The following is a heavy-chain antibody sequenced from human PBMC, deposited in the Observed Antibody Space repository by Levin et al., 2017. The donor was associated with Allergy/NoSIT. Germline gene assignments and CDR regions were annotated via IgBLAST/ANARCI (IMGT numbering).Heavy chain of an antibody. CDR1: GYTFTGNY. D-gene: IGHD4-11*01. J-gene: IGHJ5*02. Sequence: GESLKISCKASGYTFTGNYMHWVRQAPGQGLEWMGRINPNTGVTTYAQQFQGRVTMTRDTSISTAYMELSSLRSDDTAVYYCARDVDYSNYVGWFDPWGQGTLVTVSS. CDR2: INPNTGVT. V-gene: IGHV1-2*06. CDR3: ARDVDYSNYVGWFDP.